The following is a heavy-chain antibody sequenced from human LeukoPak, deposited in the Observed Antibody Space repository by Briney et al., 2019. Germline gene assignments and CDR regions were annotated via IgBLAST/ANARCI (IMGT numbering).Heavy chain of an antibody. D-gene: IGHD3-10*01. CDR2: INHSGST. V-gene: IGHV4-34*01. CDR1: GGSFNDYY. J-gene: IGHJ4*02. Sequence: SETLSLTCAVYGGSFNDYYWSWIRQPPGKGLEWIGEINHSGSTNYNPSLKSRVTISVDTSKNHVSLGLSSVTAADTAVYYCARHYYYASGSPFDYWGQGTLVTVSS. CDR3: ARHYYYASGSPFDY.